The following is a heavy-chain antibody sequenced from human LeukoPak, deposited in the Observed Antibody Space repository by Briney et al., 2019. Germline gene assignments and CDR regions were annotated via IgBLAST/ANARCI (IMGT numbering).Heavy chain of an antibody. D-gene: IGHD3-10*01. Sequence: SVKVSCKASGGTFSSYAISWVRQAPGQGLEWMGGIIPIFGTANYAQKFQGRVTITADESTSTAYMELSSLRSEDTAVYYCARGLLWSRDWFDPWGQGTLVTVSS. CDR2: IIPIFGTA. CDR1: GGTFSSYA. CDR3: ARGLLWSRDWFDP. J-gene: IGHJ5*02. V-gene: IGHV1-69*13.